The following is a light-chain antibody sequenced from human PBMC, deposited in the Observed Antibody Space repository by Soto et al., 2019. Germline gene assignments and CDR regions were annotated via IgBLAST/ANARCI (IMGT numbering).Light chain of an antibody. V-gene: IGKV1-27*01. CDR2: DAS. J-gene: IGKJ3*01. CDR3: QKYNSGLET. Sequence: DSQMTQSPSSLSAFVGDRVAISCRASPGISNSVAWYQQKPGKVPKVLIYDASTLQSGVPSRFSGSGSGTDFTLTISSLQPEDVAIYYCQKYNSGLETFGPGTKVDIK. CDR1: PGISNS.